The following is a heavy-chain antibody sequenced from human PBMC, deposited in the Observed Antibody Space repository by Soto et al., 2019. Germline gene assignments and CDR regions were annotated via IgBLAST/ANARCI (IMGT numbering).Heavy chain of an antibody. CDR1: GGTFSSYT. CDR3: ARVYSSWYSDY. D-gene: IGHD6-13*01. V-gene: IGHV1-69*02. Sequence: SVKVSCKASGGTFSSYTISWVRQAPGQGLEWMGRIIPILGIANYAQKFQGRVTITADNSTSTAYMELSSLRSEDTAVYYCARVYSSWYSDYWGQGTLVTVSS. CDR2: IIPILGIA. J-gene: IGHJ4*02.